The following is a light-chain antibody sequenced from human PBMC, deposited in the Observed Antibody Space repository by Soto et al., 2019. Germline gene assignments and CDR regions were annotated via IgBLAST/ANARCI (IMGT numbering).Light chain of an antibody. J-gene: IGKJ1*01. CDR1: QSISSW. Sequence: DIQMTQSPSTLSASVGDRVTITWRASQSISSWLAWYQQKPGKAPKLLIYAASTLQSGVPSRFSGSGSGTDFTLTISCLQPEDFATYYCQQYYSYPRTFGQGTKVDIK. CDR2: AAS. CDR3: QQYYSYPRT. V-gene: IGKV1-5*01.